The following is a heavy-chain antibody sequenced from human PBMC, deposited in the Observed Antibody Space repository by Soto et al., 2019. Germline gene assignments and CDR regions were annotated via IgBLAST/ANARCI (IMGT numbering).Heavy chain of an antibody. V-gene: IGHV4-34*01. J-gene: IGHJ4*02. Sequence: PSETLSLTCAVYGGSFSGYYWSWIRQPPGKGLEWIGEIGHGGGTIYSPSLETRVTISEDSSNNQFSLKLTSVTAADTAVYYCARVRWLSEYDILTGYYIFDQWGRGTLVTVSS. D-gene: IGHD3-9*01. CDR2: IGHGGGT. CDR3: ARVRWLSEYDILTGYYIFDQ. CDR1: GGSFSGYY.